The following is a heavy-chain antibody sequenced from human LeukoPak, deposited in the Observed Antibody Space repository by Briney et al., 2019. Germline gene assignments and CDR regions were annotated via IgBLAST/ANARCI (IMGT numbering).Heavy chain of an antibody. CDR2: IYYSGST. Sequence: SETLSLTCTVSGGSISSYYWSWIRQPPGKGLEWIGYIYYSGSTNYNPSLKSRVTISVDTSKNQFSLKLSSVTAADTAVYYCARERYSSGSHGRRYFDYWGQGTLVTVSS. J-gene: IGHJ4*02. V-gene: IGHV4-59*01. CDR1: GGSISSYY. D-gene: IGHD6-19*01. CDR3: ARERYSSGSHGRRYFDY.